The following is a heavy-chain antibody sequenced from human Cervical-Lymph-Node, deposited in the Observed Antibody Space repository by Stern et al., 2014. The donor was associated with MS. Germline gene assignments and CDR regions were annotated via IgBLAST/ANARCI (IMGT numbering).Heavy chain of an antibody. J-gene: IGHJ4*02. Sequence: QVQLVQSGAEVKKPGASVKVSCKASGYTFTGNAMHWVRQAPGQRLEWMGWTNTDSGNTKYSQKFQGRVTITRDTSASTAYMELSSLRSEDTAVYYCARDDGSTWLLDYWGQGTLVTVSS. CDR2: TNTDSGNT. V-gene: IGHV1-3*04. CDR3: ARDDGSTWLLDY. CDR1: GYTFTGNA. D-gene: IGHD6-13*01.